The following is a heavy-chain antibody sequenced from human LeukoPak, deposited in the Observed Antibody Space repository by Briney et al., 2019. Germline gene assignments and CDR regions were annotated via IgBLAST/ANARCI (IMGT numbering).Heavy chain of an antibody. CDR2: ISYDGSNK. J-gene: IGHJ4*02. CDR3: ARGLTGTTFSNFDY. V-gene: IGHV3-30-3*01. CDR1: GFTFSSYA. Sequence: GGSLRLSCAASGFTFSSYAMHWVRQAPGKGLEWVAVISYDGSNKYYADSVRGRFTISRDNSKNTVYMQMNSLRAEDTAVYYCARGLTGTTFSNFDYWGQGTLVTVSS. D-gene: IGHD1-1*01.